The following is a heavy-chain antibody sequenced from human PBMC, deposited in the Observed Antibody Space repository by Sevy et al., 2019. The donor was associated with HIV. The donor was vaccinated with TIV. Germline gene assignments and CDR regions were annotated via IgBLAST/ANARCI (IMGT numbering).Heavy chain of an antibody. D-gene: IGHD3-3*01. CDR2: ISGSGETT. J-gene: IGHJ4*02. V-gene: IGHV3-23*01. CDR1: GLTFNSHA. CDR3: AKDYMLNRWRGYFDS. Sequence: GGSLRLSCAASGLTFNSHAMSWVRQPPGRGLEWVSAISGSGETTVYADSVRGRFTISRDNSKNTLFLVMNSLRAEDTAVYYCAKDYMLNRWRGYFDSWGQGTLVTVSS.